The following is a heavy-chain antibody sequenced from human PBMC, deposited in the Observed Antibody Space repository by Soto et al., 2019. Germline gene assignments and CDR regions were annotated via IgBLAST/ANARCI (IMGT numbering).Heavy chain of an antibody. CDR1: GGSISDYY. D-gene: IGHD5-12*01. V-gene: IGHV4-4*07. CDR2: IYTSGST. Sequence: SETLSLTCTVSGGSISDYYWSWIRQPAGKGLEWIGRIYTSGSTDYNPSLKSRVTISIDTSKNQFSLKVTSMTAADTAVYYCARERREEIHDGYDIDYWGQGTLVTVSS. CDR3: ARERREEIHDGYDIDY. J-gene: IGHJ4*02.